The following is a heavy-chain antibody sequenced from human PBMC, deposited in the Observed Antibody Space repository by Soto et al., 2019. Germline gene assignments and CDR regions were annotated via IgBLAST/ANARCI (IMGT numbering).Heavy chain of an antibody. CDR3: ARDNATIFGVVITPGYYFDY. Sequence: QVQLVQSGAEVKKPGSSVKVSCKASGGTFSSYAISWVRQAPGQGLEWMGGIIPIFGTANYAQKFQGRVTITADESTSTAYMELSSLRSEDTAVYYCARDNATIFGVVITPGYYFDYWGQGTLVTVSS. CDR1: GGTFSSYA. CDR2: IIPIFGTA. V-gene: IGHV1-69*01. D-gene: IGHD3-3*01. J-gene: IGHJ4*02.